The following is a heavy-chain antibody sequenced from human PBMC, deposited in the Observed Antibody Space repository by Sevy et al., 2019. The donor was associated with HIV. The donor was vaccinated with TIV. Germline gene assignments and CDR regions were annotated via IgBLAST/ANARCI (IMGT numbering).Heavy chain of an antibody. CDR1: GFTFSTYN. CDR3: ARGVQTYDAFDI. V-gene: IGHV3-21*01. D-gene: IGHD6-6*01. J-gene: IGHJ3*02. Sequence: HGGSLRLSCAASGFTFSTYNMNWVRQAPGKGLEWVSFISGISNYIYYADSVKGRFTISRDNAKNSLYLQMNSLRAEDTAIYYCARGVQTYDAFDIWGQGTMVNVSS. CDR2: ISGISNYI.